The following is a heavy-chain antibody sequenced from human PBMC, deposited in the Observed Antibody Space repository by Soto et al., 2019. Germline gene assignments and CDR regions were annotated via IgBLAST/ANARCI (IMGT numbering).Heavy chain of an antibody. D-gene: IGHD6-13*01. Sequence: SETLSLTCTVSGGSISSGGYYWSWIRPHPGKGLEWIGYIYYSGSTYYNPSLKSRVTISVDTSKNQFSLKLSSVTAADTAVYYCARGTLNPYSSSWTPMGYWGQGTLVTVSS. V-gene: IGHV4-31*03. CDR2: IYYSGST. CDR1: GGSISSGGYY. CDR3: ARGTLNPYSSSWTPMGY. J-gene: IGHJ4*02.